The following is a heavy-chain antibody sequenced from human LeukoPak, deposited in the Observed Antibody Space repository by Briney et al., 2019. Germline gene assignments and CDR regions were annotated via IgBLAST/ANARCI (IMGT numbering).Heavy chain of an antibody. CDR3: ARMGRGATYDP. Sequence: SETLSLTCTVSGGSISSSSYYWGWIRQPPGKGLEWIGSIYYSGSTYYHPSLKSRVTISVDTSKNQFSLKLSSVTAADTAVYYCARMGRGATYDPWGQGTLVTVSS. CDR2: IYYSGST. V-gene: IGHV4-39*01. D-gene: IGHD1-26*01. CDR1: GGSISSSSYY. J-gene: IGHJ5*02.